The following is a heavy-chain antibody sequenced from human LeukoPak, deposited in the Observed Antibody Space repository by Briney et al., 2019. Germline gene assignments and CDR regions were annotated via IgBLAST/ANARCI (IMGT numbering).Heavy chain of an antibody. J-gene: IGHJ3*02. V-gene: IGHV1-2*02. CDR1: GYTFTGYY. CDR3: ARLLWAARGAFDI. Sequence: ASVTVSCKASGYTFTGYYMHWVRQAPGQGLEWMGWINPNSGGTNYAQKFQGRVTMARDTSISTAYMELSRLRSDDTAVYYCARLLWAARGAFDIWGQGTMVTVSS. D-gene: IGHD6-6*01. CDR2: INPNSGGT.